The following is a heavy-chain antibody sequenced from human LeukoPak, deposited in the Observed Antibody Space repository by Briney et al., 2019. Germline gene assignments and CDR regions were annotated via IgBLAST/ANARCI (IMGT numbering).Heavy chain of an antibody. CDR1: GFTFDDYA. J-gene: IGHJ4*02. V-gene: IGHV3-9*01. CDR3: AKDFRGAAAGSFFDY. Sequence: GRSLRLSCAASGFTFDDYAMHWARQAPGKGLEWVSGISWNSGSIGYADSVKGRFTISRDNAKNSLYLQMNSLKAEDTALYYCAKDFRGAAAGSFFDYWGQRTLVTVSS. CDR2: ISWNSGSI. D-gene: IGHD6-13*01.